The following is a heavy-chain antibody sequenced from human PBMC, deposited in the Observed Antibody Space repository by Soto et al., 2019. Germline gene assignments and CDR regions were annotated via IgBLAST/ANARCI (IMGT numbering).Heavy chain of an antibody. D-gene: IGHD3-22*01. Sequence: QVQLVQSGAEVKQPESSVKFSCKASGGTFSSHAFSWVRQAPGQGLEWMGVIIPFFKATNYARKFQGRVTITADDSTSTAYMDLYSLSSEDTAVYYCATDVPLNYYDGTYSYYAMDVWGQGTTVTVSS. J-gene: IGHJ6*02. CDR1: GGTFSSHA. CDR3: ATDVPLNYYDGTYSYYAMDV. V-gene: IGHV1-69*01. CDR2: IIPFFKAT.